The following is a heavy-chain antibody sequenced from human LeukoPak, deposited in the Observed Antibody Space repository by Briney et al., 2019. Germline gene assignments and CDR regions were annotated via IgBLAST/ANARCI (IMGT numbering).Heavy chain of an antibody. Sequence: SQTLSLTCVISGDSVSNKNIAWNWIRQSPSRGLEWLGRTYYRSKWYDDYAVALKSLITINPDTSNNQFSLHLNAVTPEDTAVYSRARRLDPSLKTHVFDYWGQGTLVTVSS. J-gene: IGHJ4*02. D-gene: IGHD3-9*01. CDR3: ARRLDPSLKTHVFDY. CDR2: TYYRSKWYD. CDR1: GDSVSNKNIA. V-gene: IGHV6-1*01.